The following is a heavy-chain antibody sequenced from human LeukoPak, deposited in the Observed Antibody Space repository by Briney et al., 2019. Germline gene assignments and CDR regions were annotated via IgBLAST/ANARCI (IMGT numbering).Heavy chain of an antibody. CDR1: GGSIRSYY. J-gene: IGHJ5*02. CDR3: ARGKQGWLYRGVAANVFDP. D-gene: IGHD2-15*01. CDR2: INHSGST. Sequence: SETLSLTCSVSGGSIRSYYWGWIRQPPGKALEWIGEINHSGSTNYNPFLKSRVTISVDTSKNQFSLKLSSVTAADTAVYYCARGKQGWLYRGVAANVFDPWGQGTLVTVSS. V-gene: IGHV4-34*01.